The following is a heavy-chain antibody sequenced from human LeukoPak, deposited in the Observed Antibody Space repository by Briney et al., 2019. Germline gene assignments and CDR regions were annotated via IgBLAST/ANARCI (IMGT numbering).Heavy chain of an antibody. CDR2: IYPGGSDT. J-gene: IGHJ4*02. CDR3: ARSSDSSGFYDYFDY. V-gene: IGHV5-51*01. D-gene: IGHD3-22*01. CDR1: GYSFTSYW. Sequence: GESLKISCEGSGYSFTSYWIGWVRQMPGKGLEWVAIIYPGGSDTIYSPSFQGQVTISADNSISTAYLQWSSLKASGTAMYYCARSSDSSGFYDYFDYWGQGTLVTVSS.